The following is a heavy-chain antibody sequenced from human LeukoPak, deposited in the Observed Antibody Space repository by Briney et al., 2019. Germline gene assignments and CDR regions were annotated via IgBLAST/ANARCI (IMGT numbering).Heavy chain of an antibody. CDR2: IYPGDSDT. Sequence: GESLKISCKGSGYSFTSYWIGWVRQMPGKGLEWMGIIYPGDSDTRYSPSFQGQVTISADKSISTAYLQWSSLKASDTAVYYCARFRRGSGNYYYYGMDVWGQGTTVTVSS. J-gene: IGHJ6*02. V-gene: IGHV5-51*01. CDR3: ARFRRGSGNYYYYGMDV. D-gene: IGHD3-10*01. CDR1: GYSFTSYW.